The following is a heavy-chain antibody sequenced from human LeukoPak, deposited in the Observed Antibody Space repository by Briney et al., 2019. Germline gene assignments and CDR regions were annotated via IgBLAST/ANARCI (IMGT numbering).Heavy chain of an antibody. V-gene: IGHV4-59*08. CDR3: ARQQWLVPNWFDP. J-gene: IGHJ5*02. CDR1: GGSISSYY. Sequence: SETLSLTCTFSGGSISSYYWSWIREPPGKGLEWIGYIYYSGSTNYNPSLKSRVTISVDTSKNQFSLKLSSVTAADTAVYYCARQQWLVPNWFDPWAREPWSPSPQ. CDR2: IYYSGST. D-gene: IGHD6-19*01.